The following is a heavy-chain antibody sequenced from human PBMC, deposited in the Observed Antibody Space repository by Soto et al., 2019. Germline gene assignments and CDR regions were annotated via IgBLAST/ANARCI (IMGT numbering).Heavy chain of an antibody. J-gene: IGHJ6*03. CDR1: GGSISSGGYY. D-gene: IGHD3-10*01. Sequence: QVQLQESGPGLVKPSQTLSLTCTVSGGSISSGGYYWSWIRQHPGKGLEWIGYIYYSGSTYYNPSLKSRVTISVETSKNQFSLKLSSVTAADTAVYYCARENYYGSGSYYNGYYYYYYMDVWGKGTTVTVSS. CDR3: ARENYYGSGSYYNGYYYYYYMDV. V-gene: IGHV4-31*03. CDR2: IYYSGST.